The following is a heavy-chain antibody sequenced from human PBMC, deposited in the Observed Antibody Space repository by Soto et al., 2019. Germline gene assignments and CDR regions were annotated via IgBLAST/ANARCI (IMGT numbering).Heavy chain of an antibody. J-gene: IGHJ3*02. CDR3: ARASQLERDALDI. D-gene: IGHD1-1*01. V-gene: IGHV4-31*03. Sequence: QVQLQESGPGLVKPSQTLSLTCSVSGVSINSGGYYWSWIRHHPGKGLEWIGYIYYTGHTFYNASLKRRVAIALDTSKNQFSLKLSSVTAADTAVYYCARASQLERDALDIWGQGTMVTVSS. CDR1: GVSINSGGYY. CDR2: IYYTGHT.